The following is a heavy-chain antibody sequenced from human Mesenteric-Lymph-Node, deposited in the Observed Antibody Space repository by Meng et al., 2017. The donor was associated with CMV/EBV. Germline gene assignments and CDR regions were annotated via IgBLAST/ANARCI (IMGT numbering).Heavy chain of an antibody. D-gene: IGHD3-10*01. CDR3: ARQGNYFGSGGDPLDI. V-gene: IGHV3-23*01. J-gene: IGHJ3*02. Sequence: GGSLRLSCAASGLSFSNYDMSWVRQAPGKGLEWVSTVSGSGGGTSYADTVKGRFTVSRDNAKNSLSLQMNSLRAEDTAVYYCARQGNYFGSGGDPLDIWGQGTMVTVSS. CDR1: GLSFSNYD. CDR2: VSGSGGGT.